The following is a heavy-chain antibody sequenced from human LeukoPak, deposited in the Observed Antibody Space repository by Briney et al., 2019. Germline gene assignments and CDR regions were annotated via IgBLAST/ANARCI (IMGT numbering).Heavy chain of an antibody. J-gene: IGHJ6*03. CDR1: GGSISNGGYY. CDR3: ARGDSPSPERDYYYYYMDV. D-gene: IGHD2-15*01. V-gene: IGHV4-30-2*01. CDR2: IYHSGSS. Sequence: PSETLSLTCTVSGGSISNGGYYWSWIRQPPGKGLEWIGHIYHSGSSYFNPSLKSRVTMSVDRSKNLFSLKLSSVTAADTAVYYCARGDSPSPERDYYYYYMDVWGKGTTVTVSS.